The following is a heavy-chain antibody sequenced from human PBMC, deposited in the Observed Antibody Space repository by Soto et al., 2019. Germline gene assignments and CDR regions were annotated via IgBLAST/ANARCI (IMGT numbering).Heavy chain of an antibody. CDR2: IGTSGKTI. V-gene: IGHV3-48*03. CDR3: ARDPAIYSGKFDYGLDV. CDR1: GFTFSSYE. D-gene: IGHD4-4*01. Sequence: PGGSLRRSCAVSGFTFSSYEMNWVRQAPGKGLEWVSYIGTSGKTIYYADSVRGRFTISRDNAKNSLYLQMNSLRAEDTAVYFCARDPAIYSGKFDYGLDVWGRGTTVTVSS. J-gene: IGHJ6*02.